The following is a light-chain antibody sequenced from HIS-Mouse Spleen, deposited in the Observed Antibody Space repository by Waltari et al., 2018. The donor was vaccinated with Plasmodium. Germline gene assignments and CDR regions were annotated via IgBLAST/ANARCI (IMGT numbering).Light chain of an antibody. V-gene: IGLV3-10*01. CDR2: EDS. CDR3: YSTDSSGNHRV. Sequence: SYELTQPPPVSVSPGQTARITCSGDALPKKYAYWYQQKSGQAPVLFIYEDSKRPSGIHERFSGSSSGTMATLTISGAQVEDEAYYYCYSTDSSGNHRVFGGGTKLTVL. CDR1: ALPKKY. J-gene: IGLJ3*02.